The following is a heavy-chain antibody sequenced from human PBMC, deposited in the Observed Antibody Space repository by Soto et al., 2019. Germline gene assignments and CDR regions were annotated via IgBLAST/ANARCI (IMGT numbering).Heavy chain of an antibody. V-gene: IGHV1-69*01. Sequence: QVQLVQSGAEVKKPGSSVKVSCKASGGTFTSYAISWVRRAPGQGLEWMGGVIPLFGTANYAPNIQDRVTITADASTSTAYMELSVLRSEDTAVYYCAKGGLCGGDCFSFFDSWGQGTLVTVSS. CDR2: VIPLFGTA. J-gene: IGHJ4*02. CDR3: AKGGLCGGDCFSFFDS. CDR1: GGTFTSYA. D-gene: IGHD2-21*02.